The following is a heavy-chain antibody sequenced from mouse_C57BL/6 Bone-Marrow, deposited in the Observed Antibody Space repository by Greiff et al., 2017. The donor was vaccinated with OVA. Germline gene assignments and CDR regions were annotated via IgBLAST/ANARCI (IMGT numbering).Heavy chain of an antibody. Sequence: VQLKESGPGLVQPSQSLSITCTVSGFSLTSYGVHWVRQSPGKGLEWLGVIWSGGSTDYNAAFISRLSISKDNSKSQVFFKMNSLQADDTAIYYCARNPNYYGSSYIYYFDYWGQGTTLTVSS. CDR2: IWSGGST. CDR1: GFSLTSYG. J-gene: IGHJ2*01. D-gene: IGHD1-1*01. CDR3: ARNPNYYGSSYIYYFDY. V-gene: IGHV2-2*01.